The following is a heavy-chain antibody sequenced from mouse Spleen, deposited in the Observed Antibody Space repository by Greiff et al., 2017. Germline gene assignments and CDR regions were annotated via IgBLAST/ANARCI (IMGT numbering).Heavy chain of an antibody. J-gene: IGHJ2*01. CDR2: ISSGSSTI. CDR3: ARCGSSRVGYFDY. Sequence: VQLVESGGGLVQTGGSGKLSCAASGFTFSSFGMHWVRQAQGKGLEWVAYISSGSSTIYYADTVKGRFTISRDNPKNTLFLQMTSLRSEDTALYYCARCGSSRVGYFDYWGQGTTLTVSS. V-gene: IGHV5-17*02. CDR1: GFTFSSFG. D-gene: IGHD1-1*01.